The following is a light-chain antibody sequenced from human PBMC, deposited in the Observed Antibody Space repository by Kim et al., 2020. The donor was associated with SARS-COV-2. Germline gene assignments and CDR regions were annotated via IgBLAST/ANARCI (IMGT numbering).Light chain of an antibody. CDR2: RNN. CDR1: SSNIGTDY. Sequence: GPRITISCSGSSSNIGTDYVYWYQHLRGTAPKLLIYRNNQRPSGVPDRFSGSKSGTSASLAISGLRSEDEAEYYCAAWDDSLSGWVFGGGTQLTVL. CDR3: AAWDDSLSGWV. V-gene: IGLV1-47*01. J-gene: IGLJ3*02.